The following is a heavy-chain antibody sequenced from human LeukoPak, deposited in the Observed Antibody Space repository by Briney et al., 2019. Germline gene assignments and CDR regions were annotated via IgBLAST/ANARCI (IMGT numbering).Heavy chain of an antibody. D-gene: IGHD5-18*01. CDR1: GFTVSSNY. CDR3: AKDSTWIQLWFDY. Sequence: PGGSLRLSCAASGFTVSSNYMTWVRQAPGKGLEWVSVIGGSGVNAYYADSVKGRFTISRDNSKNTVYLQMNSLRADDTALYYCAKDSTWIQLWFDYWGQGTLVTVSS. V-gene: IGHV3-23*01. J-gene: IGHJ4*02. CDR2: IGGSGVNA.